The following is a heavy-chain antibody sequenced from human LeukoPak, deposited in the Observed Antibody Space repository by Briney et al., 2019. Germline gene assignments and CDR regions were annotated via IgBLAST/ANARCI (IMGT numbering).Heavy chain of an antibody. Sequence: GGSLRLSCEASGFTFSNYWMSWVRQAPGKGLEWVANIKYDGSEKYYVDSVKGRFTISRDNGKNSLYLQMNSLRAEDTALYYCARDGFSGSYAAFDYWGQGTLVTVSS. V-gene: IGHV3-7*03. D-gene: IGHD1-26*01. CDR3: ARDGFSGSYAAFDY. CDR1: GFTFSNYW. CDR2: IKYDGSEK. J-gene: IGHJ4*02.